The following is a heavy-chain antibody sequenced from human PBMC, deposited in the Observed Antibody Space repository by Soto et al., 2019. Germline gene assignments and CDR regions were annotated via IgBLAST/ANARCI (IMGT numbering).Heavy chain of an antibody. D-gene: IGHD5-18*01. CDR2: INHSGST. Sequence: QVQLQQWGAGLLKPSETLSLTCAVYGGSFSGYYWSWIRQPPGKGLEWIGEINHSGSTNYNPSLKSRVTISVDTSKNQFSLKLSSVTAADTAVYYCARDVGAAMVGNPYYFDYWGQGTLVTVSS. J-gene: IGHJ4*02. CDR1: GGSFSGYY. V-gene: IGHV4-34*01. CDR3: ARDVGAAMVGNPYYFDY.